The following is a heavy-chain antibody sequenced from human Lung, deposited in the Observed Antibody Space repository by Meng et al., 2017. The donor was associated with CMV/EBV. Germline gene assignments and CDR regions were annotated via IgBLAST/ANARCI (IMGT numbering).Heavy chain of an antibody. CDR2: IYWDDDK. CDR1: GFSLSTSEVG. D-gene: IGHD1-14*01. CDR3: ALFTGSWFDP. V-gene: IGHV2-5*02. J-gene: IGHJ5*02. Sequence: ITLQESGPTLVKPTQTLTLTCTFSGFSLSTSEVGVGWIRQPPGKALEWLAVIYWDDDKRYSPSLKSRLTITKDTSKNQVVLTLTNMDPVDTATYYCALFTGSWFDPWGQGTLVTVSS.